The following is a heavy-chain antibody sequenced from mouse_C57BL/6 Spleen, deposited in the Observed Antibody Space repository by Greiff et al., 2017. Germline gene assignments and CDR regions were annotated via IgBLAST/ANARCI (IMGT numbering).Heavy chain of an antibody. J-gene: IGHJ2*01. CDR1: GFTFSDYY. Sequence: EVMLVESEGGLVQPGSSMKLSCTASGFTFSDYYMAWVRQVPEKGLEWVANINYDGSSTYYLDSLKSRFIISRDNAKNILYLQMSSLKSEDTATYYCARHRDYFDYGGQGTTLTVAS. CDR2: INYDGSST. V-gene: IGHV5-16*01. CDR3: ARHRDYFDY. D-gene: IGHD2-14*01.